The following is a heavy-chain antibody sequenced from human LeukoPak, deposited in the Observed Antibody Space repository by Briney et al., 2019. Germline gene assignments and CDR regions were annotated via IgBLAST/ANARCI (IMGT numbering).Heavy chain of an antibody. CDR2: IYYSGST. CDR3: ARQASVLRTFDY. J-gene: IGHJ4*02. CDR1: GGSISSSSYY. V-gene: IGHV4-39*01. D-gene: IGHD3/OR15-3a*01. Sequence: SETLSLTCTVSGGSISSSSYYWGWIRQPPGKGLEWIGSIYYSGSTYYNPSLKSRVTISVDTSKNQFSLKLSSVTAADTAVYYCARQASVLRTFDYWGQGTLVTVSS.